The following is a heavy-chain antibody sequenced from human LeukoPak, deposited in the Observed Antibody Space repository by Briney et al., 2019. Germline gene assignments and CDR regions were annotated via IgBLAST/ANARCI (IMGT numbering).Heavy chain of an antibody. Sequence: ASVKVSCKASGYTFTSYAMNWVRQAPGQGLEWMGWINANTGNPTYAQGFTGRFVFSLDTSVSTAYLQISSLKAEDTAVYYCARDLSMTTGTWGGFGYGGEGTLVTVS. D-gene: IGHD4-17*01. CDR3: ARDLSMTTGTWGGFGY. CDR1: GYTFTSYA. V-gene: IGHV7-4-1*02. J-gene: IGHJ4*02. CDR2: INANTGNP.